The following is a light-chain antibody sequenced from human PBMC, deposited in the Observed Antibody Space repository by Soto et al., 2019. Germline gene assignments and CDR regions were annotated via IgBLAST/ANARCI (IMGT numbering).Light chain of an antibody. CDR2: EVS. CDR3: SSYTSSSTLLV. CDR1: SSDVGGYNY. V-gene: IGLV2-14*01. J-gene: IGLJ1*01. Sequence: QSALTQPASVSGSPGQSITISCTGTSSDVGGYNYVAWYQQHPGIAPKLMIYEVSNRPAGVSNRFSGSKSGNTASLTISGLQAADEADYYCSSYTSSSTLLVFGTGTKVTVL.